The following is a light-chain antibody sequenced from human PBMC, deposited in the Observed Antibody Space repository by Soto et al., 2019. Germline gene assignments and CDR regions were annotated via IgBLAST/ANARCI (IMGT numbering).Light chain of an antibody. V-gene: IGKV3-15*01. CDR2: VSS. CDR3: QQYNTWHPKMA. Sequence: VVTQSPATLSVFPGETTTLSCRAIQSVSSDLAWYQQRPAQAPRLLIYVSSTRATGIPARFRGSGSGTEFMLPITSLQYEDFETYYCQQYNTWHPKMAFGRGTKVEIK. CDR1: QSVSSD. J-gene: IGKJ1*01.